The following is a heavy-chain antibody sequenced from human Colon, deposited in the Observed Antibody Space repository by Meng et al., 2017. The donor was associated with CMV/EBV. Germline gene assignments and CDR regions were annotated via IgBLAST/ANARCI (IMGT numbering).Heavy chain of an antibody. J-gene: IGHJ4*02. Sequence: HMPLKDSGPAPVKPTQTLPLTCTFSRFSLTTRGVGVGWIRQPPGKTLEWLALIYWDDDKRYSPSLKNRLTITKDTSKNQVVLTMTNMDPGDTGTYYRAHRGDGDYVFDFWGQGALVTVSS. D-gene: IGHD4-17*01. CDR2: IYWDDDK. CDR1: RFSLTTRGVG. CDR3: AHRGDGDYVFDF. V-gene: IGHV2-5*02.